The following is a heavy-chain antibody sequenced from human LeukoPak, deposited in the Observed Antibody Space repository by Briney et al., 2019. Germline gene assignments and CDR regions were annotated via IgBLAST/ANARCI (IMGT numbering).Heavy chain of an antibody. CDR1: GGTFNRYA. CDR2: ITTLLRTT. Sequence: PVRSSCTTFGGTFNRYAISWVRQAPGHGLERRGGITTLLRTTNHPQTIQGSDTISADESMSTVYMELSSLRSEDTAVYYCARHSGYHSTMYLDYWGQGTLVTVSS. D-gene: IGHD3-22*01. CDR3: ARHSGYHSTMYLDY. V-gene: IGHV1-69*13. J-gene: IGHJ4*02.